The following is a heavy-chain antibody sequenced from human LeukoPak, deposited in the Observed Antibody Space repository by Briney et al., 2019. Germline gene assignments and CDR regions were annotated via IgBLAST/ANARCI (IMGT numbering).Heavy chain of an antibody. D-gene: IGHD3-10*01. J-gene: IGHJ6*03. CDR3: ARLRYGSGSYYYYYYMDV. V-gene: IGHV3-23*01. CDR2: ISGSGGST. CDR1: GFTFSSYA. Sequence: GGSLRLSCAASGFTFSSYAMSWVRQAPGKGLEWVSAISGSGGSTYYADSVKGRFTISRDNSKNTLYLQMNSLRAEDTAVYYCARLRYGSGSYYYYYYMDVWGKGTTVTVSS.